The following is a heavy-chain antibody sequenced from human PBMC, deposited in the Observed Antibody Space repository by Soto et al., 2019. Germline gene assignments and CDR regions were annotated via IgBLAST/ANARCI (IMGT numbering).Heavy chain of an antibody. J-gene: IGHJ3*02. CDR3: ARDSHYYYDSSCYYHRVDAFDI. D-gene: IGHD3-22*01. V-gene: IGHV1-18*01. CDR2: ISAYNGNT. Sequence: QVQLVQSGAEVKKPGASVKVSCKASGYTFTSYGISWVRQAPGQGLEWMGWISAYNGNTNYAQKLQGRVTMTTDTSTSTADRELGSLRSDDTAVYYCARDSHYYYDSSCYYHRVDAFDIWGQGTMVTVSS. CDR1: GYTFTSYG.